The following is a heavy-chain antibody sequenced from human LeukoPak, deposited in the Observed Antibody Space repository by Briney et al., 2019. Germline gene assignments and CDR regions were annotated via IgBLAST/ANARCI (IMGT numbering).Heavy chain of an antibody. CDR3: ARGHGGNSRVWYYFDY. J-gene: IGHJ4*02. Sequence: PSETLSLTCTVSGGSISSGGYYWSWIRQHPGKGLEWIGYIYYSGSTYYNPSLTSRVTISVDTSKNQFSLKLSPVTAADTAVYYCARGHGGNSRVWYYFDYWGQGTLVTVSS. CDR1: GGSISSGGYY. D-gene: IGHD4-23*01. V-gene: IGHV4-31*03. CDR2: IYYSGST.